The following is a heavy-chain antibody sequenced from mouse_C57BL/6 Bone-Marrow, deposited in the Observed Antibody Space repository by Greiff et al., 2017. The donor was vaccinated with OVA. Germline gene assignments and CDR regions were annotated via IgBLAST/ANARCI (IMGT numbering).Heavy chain of an antibody. CDR2: INPYNGGT. J-gene: IGHJ3*01. Sequence: VQLQQSGPVLVKPGASVKMSCKASGYTFTDYYMNWVKQSHGKSLEWIGVINPYNGGTSYNQKFKGKATLTVDKSSSTAYMELNSLTSEDSAVYYCARLRDYGNYEWFAYWGQGTLVTVSA. CDR1: GYTFTDYY. D-gene: IGHD2-1*01. CDR3: ARLRDYGNYEWFAY. V-gene: IGHV1-19*01.